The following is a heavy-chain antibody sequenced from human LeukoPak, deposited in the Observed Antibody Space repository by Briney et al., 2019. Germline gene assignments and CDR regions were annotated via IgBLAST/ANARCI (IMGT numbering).Heavy chain of an antibody. Sequence: SETLSLTCTVSGGSISSYYWSWIRQPPGKGLEWIGYIYYSGSTNYNPSLKSRVTISVDTSKNQFSLKLSSVTAADTAVYYCARAVGWFGALDYRGQGTLVTVSS. V-gene: IGHV4-59*01. CDR2: IYYSGST. CDR3: ARAVGWFGALDY. CDR1: GGSISSYY. J-gene: IGHJ4*02. D-gene: IGHD3-10*01.